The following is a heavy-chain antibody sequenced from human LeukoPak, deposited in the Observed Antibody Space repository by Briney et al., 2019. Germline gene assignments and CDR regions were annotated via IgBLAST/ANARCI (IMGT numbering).Heavy chain of an antibody. Sequence: ASVKVSCKASGYTFTDYYMHWVRQAPGQGLEWMGWISAYNGNTNYAQKLQGRVTMTTDTSTSTAYMELRSLRSDDTAVYYCARYQQSTRDHDYWGQGTRVTVSS. V-gene: IGHV1-18*01. J-gene: IGHJ4*02. D-gene: IGHD2-2*01. CDR1: GYTFTDYY. CDR2: ISAYNGNT. CDR3: ARYQQSTRDHDY.